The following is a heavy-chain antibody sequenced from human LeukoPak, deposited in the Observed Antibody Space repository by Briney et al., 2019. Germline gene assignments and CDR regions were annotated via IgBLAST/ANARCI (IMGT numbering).Heavy chain of an antibody. CDR3: AISRGQQLAPVAPYYYGMDV. J-gene: IGHJ6*04. CDR1: GCTFTSYA. V-gene: IGHV1-3*01. D-gene: IGHD6-13*01. CDR2: INAGNGNT. Sequence: ASVKVSCKASGCTFTSYAMRWVRQAPGQRLEWMGWINAGNGNTKYSQKFQGRVTITRDTSASTAYMELSSLRSEDTAVYYCAISRGQQLAPVAPYYYGMDVWGKGTTVTVSS.